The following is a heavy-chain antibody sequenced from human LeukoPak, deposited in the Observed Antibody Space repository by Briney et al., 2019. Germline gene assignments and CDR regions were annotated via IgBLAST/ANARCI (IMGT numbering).Heavy chain of an antibody. V-gene: IGHV3-74*01. CDR2: INSDGSST. CDR1: GFTFSSYW. D-gene: IGHD3-3*01. J-gene: IGHJ6*02. CDR3: ARSDFAVARYYYYGMDV. Sequence: GGSLRLSCAASGFTFSSYWMHWVRQAPGKGLVWVSRINSDGSSTSYADSVKGRFTISRGNAKNTLYLQMNSLRAEDTAVYYCARSDFAVARYYYYGMDVWGQGTTVTVSS.